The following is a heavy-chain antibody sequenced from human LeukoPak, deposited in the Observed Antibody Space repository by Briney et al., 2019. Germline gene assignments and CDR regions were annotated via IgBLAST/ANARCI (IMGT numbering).Heavy chain of an antibody. V-gene: IGHV4-38-2*02. D-gene: IGHD3-16*01. J-gene: IGHJ6*03. CDR2: IYYSGST. Sequence: PSETLSLTCTVSGYSISSGYYWAWIRQPPGQGLEWIGYIYYSGSTKYNPSLKSRVTISVDTSNNQCSLKLSSVTAADTAVYYCARGAWYYYYMDVWGKGTTVTVSS. CDR1: GYSISSGYY. CDR3: ARGAWYYYYMDV.